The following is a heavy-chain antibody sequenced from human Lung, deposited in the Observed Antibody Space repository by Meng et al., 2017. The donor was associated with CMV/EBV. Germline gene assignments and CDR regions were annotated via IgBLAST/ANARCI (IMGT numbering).Heavy chain of an antibody. J-gene: IGHJ6*02. CDR1: GGTFSSYT. D-gene: IGHD3-22*01. V-gene: IGHV1-69*04. Sequence: SXXVSXXASGGTFSSYTISWVRQAPGQGLEWMGRIIPILGIANYAQKFQGRVTITADKSTSTAYMELSSLRSEDTAVYYCARDSSGDSSPGDYYYYGMDVWXQGTTVTVSS. CDR2: IIPILGIA. CDR3: ARDSSGDSSPGDYYYYGMDV.